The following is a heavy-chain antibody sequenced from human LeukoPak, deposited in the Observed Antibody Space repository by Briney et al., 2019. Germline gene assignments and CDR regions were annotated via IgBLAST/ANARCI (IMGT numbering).Heavy chain of an antibody. CDR2: IYSGGST. D-gene: IGHD4-17*01. CDR3: AREVQDYGDYY. Sequence: GGSLRLSCAASRFTVSSNYMSWVRQAPGKGLEWVSVIYSGGSTYYADSVKGRFTISRDNSKNTLYLQMNSLRAEDTAVYYCAREVQDYGDYYWGQGTLVTVSS. CDR1: RFTVSSNY. J-gene: IGHJ4*02. V-gene: IGHV3-66*02.